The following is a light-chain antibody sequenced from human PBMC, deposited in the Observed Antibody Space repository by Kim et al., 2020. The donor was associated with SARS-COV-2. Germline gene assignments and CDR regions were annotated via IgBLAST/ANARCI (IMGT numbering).Light chain of an antibody. J-gene: IGKJ2*01. V-gene: IGKV1-39*01. CDR3: QQSYNTPRT. Sequence: DIQMTQSPSSLSASVGYRVTITCRSSQNILNYLNWYQQTPGKAPKLLIYAASTMTSGVPARFSGSGSRTDFTLTISSLQPEDFAVYYCQQSYNTPRTFGKGTKLEIK. CDR2: AAS. CDR1: QNILNY.